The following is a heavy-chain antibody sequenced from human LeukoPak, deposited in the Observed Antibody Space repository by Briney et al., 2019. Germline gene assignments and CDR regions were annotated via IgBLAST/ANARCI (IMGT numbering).Heavy chain of an antibody. V-gene: IGHV3-23*01. CDR1: GFTFSSYA. Sequence: PGGSLRLSCAASGFTFSSYAMNWVRQAPGKGLEWVSGISASGGSTYNADPVKGRFTISRDNSKNTLSLQMNSLRDEDTAVYYCARSGSGSNFLEYWGQGTLVTVSS. J-gene: IGHJ4*02. CDR3: ARSGSGSNFLEY. D-gene: IGHD3-10*01. CDR2: ISASGGST.